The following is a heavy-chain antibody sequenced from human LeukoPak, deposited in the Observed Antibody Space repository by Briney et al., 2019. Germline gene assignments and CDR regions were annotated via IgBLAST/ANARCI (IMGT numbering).Heavy chain of an antibody. D-gene: IGHD4-17*01. CDR2: IYTNGST. CDR3: ARDGWDYGDFRF. J-gene: IGHJ4*02. Sequence: SETLSLTCTVSGGSISSGSYYWSWIRQPAGKGLEWIGRIYTNGSTNYNPSLKSRVTISVDTSKNQFSLKLSSVTAADTAVYYCARDGWDYGDFRFWGQGTLVTVSS. V-gene: IGHV4-61*02. CDR1: GGSISSGSYY.